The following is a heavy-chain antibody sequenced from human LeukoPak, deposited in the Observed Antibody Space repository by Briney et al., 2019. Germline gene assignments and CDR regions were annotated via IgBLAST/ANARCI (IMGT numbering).Heavy chain of an antibody. CDR3: ARAGKLMITMVRGALASKKCFDI. D-gene: IGHD3-10*01. J-gene: IGHJ3*02. Sequence: ASVKVSCKASGYTFTSYYMHWVRQAPGQGLEWMGIINPSGGSTSYAQKFQGRVTMTRDMSTSTVYMELSSLRSEDTAVYYCARAGKLMITMVRGALASKKCFDIWGQGTMVTVSS. CDR1: GYTFTSYY. CDR2: INPSGGST. V-gene: IGHV1-46*01.